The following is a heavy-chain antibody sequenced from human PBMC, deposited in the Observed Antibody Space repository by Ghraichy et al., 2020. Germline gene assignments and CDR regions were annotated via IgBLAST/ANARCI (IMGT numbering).Heavy chain of an antibody. Sequence: ASVKVSCKASGYTFTSYAMHWVRQAPGPSLEWMGWINAGNGNTKYSQKFQGRVTITRDTSASTAYMELSSLRSENTSVYYCASAGSSNMWPYRFDYWGQGTLVTVSS. CDR3: ASAGSSNMWPYRFDY. CDR1: GYTFTSYA. J-gene: IGHJ4*02. V-gene: IGHV1-3*01. CDR2: INAGNGNT. D-gene: IGHD1/OR15-1a*01.